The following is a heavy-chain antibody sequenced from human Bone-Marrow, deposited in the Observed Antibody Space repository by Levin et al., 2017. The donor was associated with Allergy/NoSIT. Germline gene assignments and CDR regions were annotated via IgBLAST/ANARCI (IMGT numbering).Heavy chain of an antibody. Sequence: SQTLSLTCSVAGGSIASFYWSWIRQSPEKGLEWIGYIFYVGGTNYNPSLEGRATISIDKSKKQFSLKLTSVAAADTATYYCALLRRDESYWGQGSLVTVSS. V-gene: IGHV4-59*01. CDR1: GGSIASFY. CDR3: ALLRRDESY. J-gene: IGHJ4*02. D-gene: IGHD5-24*01. CDR2: IFYVGGT.